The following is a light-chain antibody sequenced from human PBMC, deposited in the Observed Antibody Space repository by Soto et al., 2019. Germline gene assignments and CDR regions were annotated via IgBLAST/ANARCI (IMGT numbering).Light chain of an antibody. CDR3: QQRNSYPIT. Sequence: DIQMTQSPSSLYASVEHRVIITCRASQSISNHLNWYQQKPGKATKLLIFDAYSLESGVPSRFSGSGSGTEFTLTIRSLQPEDFATYYCQQRNSYPITFGQGKRLEIK. CDR1: QSISNH. J-gene: IGKJ5*01. V-gene: IGKV1-17*01. CDR2: DAY.